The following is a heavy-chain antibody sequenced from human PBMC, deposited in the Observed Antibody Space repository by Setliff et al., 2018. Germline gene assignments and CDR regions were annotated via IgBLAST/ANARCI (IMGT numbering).Heavy chain of an antibody. V-gene: IGHV4-4*08. CDR2: IYSSGRT. CDR3: ARGRYFESSSYYFPFDY. D-gene: IGHD3-22*01. Sequence: PSETLSLTCTVSGGSISSYYWIWIRQPPGKGLEWIGYIYSSGRTNYNPSLKSRVTLSVDTSNNQFSLKVSSVTAADTAVYYCARGRYFESSSYYFPFDYWGLGTLVTVSS. J-gene: IGHJ4*02. CDR1: GGSISSYY.